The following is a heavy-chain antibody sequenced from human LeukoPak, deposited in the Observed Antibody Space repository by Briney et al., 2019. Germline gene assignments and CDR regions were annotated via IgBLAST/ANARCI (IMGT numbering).Heavy chain of an antibody. D-gene: IGHD5-18*01. CDR2: ISYDGSNK. Sequence: PGRSLRLSCAASGFTFSSYAMHWVRQAPGKGLGWVAVISYDGSNKYYADSVKGRFTISRDNSKNTLYLQMNSLRAEDTAVYYCARGRQLWLPDYYYYYGMDVWGKGTTVTVSS. V-gene: IGHV3-30*04. J-gene: IGHJ6*04. CDR3: ARGRQLWLPDYYYYYGMDV. CDR1: GFTFSSYA.